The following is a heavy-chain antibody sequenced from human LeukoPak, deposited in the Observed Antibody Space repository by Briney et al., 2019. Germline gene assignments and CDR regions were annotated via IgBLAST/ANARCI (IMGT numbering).Heavy chain of an antibody. CDR2: IYTSGST. J-gene: IGHJ5*02. V-gene: IGHV4-4*07. CDR3: ARDQGQLWSDWFDP. D-gene: IGHD3-10*02. CDR1: GGSISSYY. Sequence: SETLSLTCTVSGGSISSYYWSWIRQPAGKGLEWIGRIYTSGSTTYNPSLKSRVTMSVDTSKNQFSLKLSSVTAADTAVYYCARDQGQLWSDWFDPWGQGTLVTVSS.